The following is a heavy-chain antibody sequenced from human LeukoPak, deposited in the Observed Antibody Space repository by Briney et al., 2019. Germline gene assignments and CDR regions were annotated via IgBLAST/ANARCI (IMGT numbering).Heavy chain of an antibody. D-gene: IGHD1-26*01. CDR1: GGTFSSYA. V-gene: IGHV1-69*05. J-gene: IGHJ4*02. CDR2: IIPIFGTA. CDR3: ARAISGSYYGGDY. Sequence: SVKVSCKASGGTFSSYAFSWVRQAPGQGLEWMGGIIPIFGTANYAQKFQGRVTITTDESTSTAYMELSSLRSEDTAVYYCARAISGSYYGGDYWGQGTLVTVSS.